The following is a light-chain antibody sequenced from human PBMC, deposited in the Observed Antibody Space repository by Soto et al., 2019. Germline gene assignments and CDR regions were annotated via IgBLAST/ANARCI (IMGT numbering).Light chain of an antibody. V-gene: IGKV3-15*01. CDR1: QSVSSN. CDR3: KQYNNWRT. Sequence: EIVMTQSPATLSVSPGERATLSCRASQSVSSNLAWYQQKPGQAPRLLIYGASTRATGIPARFSGSGSGTEIPLTISSLQSEDFAVYYCKQYNNWRTFGQGTKVEIK. J-gene: IGKJ1*01. CDR2: GAS.